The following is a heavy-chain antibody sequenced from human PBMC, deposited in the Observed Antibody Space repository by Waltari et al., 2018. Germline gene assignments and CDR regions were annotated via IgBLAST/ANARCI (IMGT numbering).Heavy chain of an antibody. V-gene: IGHV3-33*06. Sequence: QVQLVESGGGVVQPGRSLRLSCAGSGFTFSNSAMHWVRQAPGKGVEWVAIIWNDGSTEKYADSVKGRFTISRDNSKNTLYLQMNSLRAEDTATYYCAKPTYGPGSYLIDHWGQGTLVTVSS. J-gene: IGHJ4*02. CDR3: AKPTYGPGSYLIDH. D-gene: IGHD3-10*01. CDR1: GFTFSNSA. CDR2: IWNDGSTE.